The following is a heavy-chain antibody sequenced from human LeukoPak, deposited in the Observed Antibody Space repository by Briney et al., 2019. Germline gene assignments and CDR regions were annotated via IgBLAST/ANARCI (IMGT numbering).Heavy chain of an antibody. D-gene: IGHD3-10*01. Sequence: GGSLRLSCAASGFTFSSYGMTWVRQAPGKGLEWVSYISSSSSTIYYADSVKGRFTISRDNAKNSLYLQMNSLRAEDTAVYYCARSYSLWFGESDAFDIWGQGTMVTVSS. CDR2: ISSSSSTI. CDR3: ARSYSLWFGESDAFDI. J-gene: IGHJ3*02. V-gene: IGHV3-48*04. CDR1: GFTFSSYG.